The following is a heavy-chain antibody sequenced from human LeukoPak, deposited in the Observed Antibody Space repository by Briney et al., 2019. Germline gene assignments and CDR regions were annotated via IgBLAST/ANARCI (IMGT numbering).Heavy chain of an antibody. V-gene: IGHV3-48*04. D-gene: IGHD3-3*01. CDR1: GFTFSSYS. CDR2: ISSSGSTI. J-gene: IGHJ4*02. Sequence: GGSLRLSCAASGFTFSSYSMNWVRQAPGKGLEWVSYISSSGSTIYYADSVKGRFTISRDNAKNSLYLQMNSLRGEDTAVYYCARGGPVFGVVIKPLDYWGQGTLVTVSS. CDR3: ARGGPVFGVVIKPLDY.